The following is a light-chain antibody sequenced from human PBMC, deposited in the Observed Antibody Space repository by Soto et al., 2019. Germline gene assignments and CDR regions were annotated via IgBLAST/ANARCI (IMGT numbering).Light chain of an antibody. V-gene: IGLV2-8*01. Sequence: QSALTQPPSASGSPGQSVTISCTGTSSDVGGYNYVSWYQQHPGKAPKFLIFEVSRRPAGVPDRFSGSKSGNTASLTVSGLQADYEADYDCSSYAGSKNPVIFGSGTKLTV. CDR2: EVS. CDR1: SSDVGGYNY. J-gene: IGLJ2*01. CDR3: SSYAGSKNPVI.